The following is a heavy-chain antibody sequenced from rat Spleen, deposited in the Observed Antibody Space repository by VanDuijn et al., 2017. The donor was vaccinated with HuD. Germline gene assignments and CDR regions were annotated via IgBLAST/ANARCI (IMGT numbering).Heavy chain of an antibody. CDR3: TTVGNYFNY. V-gene: IGHV5-29*01. CDR2: ISSDGGRN. CDR1: GFTFSNYG. J-gene: IGHJ2*01. Sequence: EVQLVESGGGLVQPGRSLKLSCAASGFTFSNYGMAWVRQAPTKGLEWVATISSDGGRNYYRDSVKGRFTISRDNAKSSLYLQMDSLRSADTATYYCTTVGNYFNYWGQGVMVTVSS. D-gene: IGHD1-1*01.